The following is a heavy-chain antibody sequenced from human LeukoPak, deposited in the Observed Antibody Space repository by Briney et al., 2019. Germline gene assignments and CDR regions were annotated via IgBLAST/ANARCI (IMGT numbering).Heavy chain of an antibody. J-gene: IGHJ5*02. Sequence: GASVKVSCKASGYTFTGYYMHWVRQAPGQGLEWMGWINPNSGGTNYAQKFQGRVTMTRDTSISTAYMELSRLRSDDTAVYYCARDYYYGSGSYLRRGFDPWGQGTLVTVSS. V-gene: IGHV1-2*02. CDR3: ARDYYYGSGSYLRRGFDP. D-gene: IGHD3-10*01. CDR2: INPNSGGT. CDR1: GYTFTGYY.